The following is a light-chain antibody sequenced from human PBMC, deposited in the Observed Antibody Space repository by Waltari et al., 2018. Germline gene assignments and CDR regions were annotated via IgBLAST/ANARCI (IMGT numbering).Light chain of an antibody. J-gene: IGKJ3*01. CDR2: KVS. CDR3: MQGTHWPPIT. Sequence: VVINQSPVTLPFTPGHQASIHCRSNQSLVYSDGNTYVNWFQQRPGHSPRRLIYKVSNRDSGVPDRFSGSGSGTDFTLKISRVEAEDVGVYYCMQGTHWPPITFGPGTKVDIK. V-gene: IGKV2-30*01. CDR1: QSLVYSDGNTY.